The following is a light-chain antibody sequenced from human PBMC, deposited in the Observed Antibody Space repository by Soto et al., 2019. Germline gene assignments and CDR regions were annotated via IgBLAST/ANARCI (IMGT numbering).Light chain of an antibody. V-gene: IGLV2-14*01. CDR1: SSDGGGYNY. CDR3: SSYTSSSTYV. J-gene: IGLJ1*01. Sequence: QSALTQPASVSASPGHSITTSCTGTSSDGGGYNYVSWYQQQPGKAAKLMSYDVTKRPSGVPHRFSGSKSGNKASLTISAPQAEAEADYYRSSYTSSSTYVFGTGTKVTVL. CDR2: DVT.